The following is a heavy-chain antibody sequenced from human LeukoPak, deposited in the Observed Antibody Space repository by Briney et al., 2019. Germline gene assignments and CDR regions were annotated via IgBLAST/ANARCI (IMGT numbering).Heavy chain of an antibody. D-gene: IGHD6-13*01. V-gene: IGHV4-34*01. CDR2: INHSGST. Sequence: SSETLSLTCAVYGGSFSGYYWSWIRQPPGKGLEWIGEINHSGSTNYNPSLMSRVTISVDTSKNQFSLKLSSVTAADTAVYYCARGLSQQYDAFDIWGQGTMVTVSS. J-gene: IGHJ3*02. CDR1: GGSFSGYY. CDR3: ARGLSQQYDAFDI.